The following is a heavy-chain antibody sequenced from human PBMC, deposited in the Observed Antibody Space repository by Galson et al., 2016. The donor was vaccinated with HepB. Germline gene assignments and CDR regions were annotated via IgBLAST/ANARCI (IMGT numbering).Heavy chain of an antibody. CDR2: ISYDGSET. J-gene: IGHJ4*02. Sequence: SLRLSCAASGFIFRNYAMHWVRQAPGKGLEWVALISYDGSETNYADSVKGRFTISRDNSDNTLYVQMDSLRPEDTVVYYCARVHVRDSWSGYFKDWGLGTLVTVSS. V-gene: IGHV3-30*04. CDR3: ARVHVRDSWSGYFKD. CDR1: GFIFRNYA. D-gene: IGHD3-3*01.